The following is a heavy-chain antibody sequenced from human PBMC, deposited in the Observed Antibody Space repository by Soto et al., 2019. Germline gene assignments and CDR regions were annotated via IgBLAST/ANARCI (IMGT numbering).Heavy chain of an antibody. CDR3: AREAAAGNYYYGVDV. D-gene: IGHD6-13*01. V-gene: IGHV3-48*03. CDR1: GFTFSSYE. Sequence: GGSLRLSCAASGFTFSSYEMNWVRQAPGKGLEWVSYISSSGSTIYYADSVKGRFTISRDNAKNSLYLQMNSLRAEDTAVYYCAREAAAGNYYYGVDVWGQGXTVTVYS. CDR2: ISSSGSTI. J-gene: IGHJ6*02.